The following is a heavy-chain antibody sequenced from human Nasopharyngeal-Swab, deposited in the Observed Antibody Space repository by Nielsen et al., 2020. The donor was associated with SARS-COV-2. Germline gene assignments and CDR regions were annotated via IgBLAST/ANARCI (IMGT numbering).Heavy chain of an antibody. CDR1: GFTFSSYA. J-gene: IGHJ4*02. CDR3: ARVDSSSWYGVDY. V-gene: IGHV3-30-3*01. D-gene: IGHD6-13*01. CDR2: ISYDGSNK. Sequence: GESLKISCAASGFTFSSYAMHWVRQAPGKGLEWVAVISYDGSNKYYADSVKSRFTISRDNSKNTLYLQMNSLRAEDTAVYYCARVDSSSWYGVDYWGQGTLVTVSS.